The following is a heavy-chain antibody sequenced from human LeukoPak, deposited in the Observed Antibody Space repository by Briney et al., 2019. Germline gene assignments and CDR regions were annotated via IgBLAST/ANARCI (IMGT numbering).Heavy chain of an antibody. Sequence: SETLSLTCAVYGGFFSGYYWSWIRQPPGKGLEWIGEINHSGSTNYNPSLKSRVTISVDTSKNQFSLKLSSVTAADTAMYYCAREGLIQLFDYWGQGTLVTVSS. V-gene: IGHV4-34*01. D-gene: IGHD5-18*01. CDR2: INHSGST. J-gene: IGHJ4*02. CDR3: AREGLIQLFDY. CDR1: GGFFSGYY.